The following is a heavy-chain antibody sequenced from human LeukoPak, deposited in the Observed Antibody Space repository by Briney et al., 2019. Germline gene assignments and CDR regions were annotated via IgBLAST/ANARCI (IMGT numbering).Heavy chain of an antibody. V-gene: IGHV4-59*01. CDR1: GGSISSYY. CDR2: IYYSGST. D-gene: IGHD6-19*01. Sequence: SETLFLTCTVSGGSISSYYWSWIRQPPGKGLEWIGYIYYSGSTNYNPSLKSRVTISVDTSKNQFSLKLSSVTAADTAVYYCATRTAKDSSGWYYYYYYYMDVWGKGTTVTVSS. CDR3: ATRTAKDSSGWYYYYYYYMDV. J-gene: IGHJ6*03.